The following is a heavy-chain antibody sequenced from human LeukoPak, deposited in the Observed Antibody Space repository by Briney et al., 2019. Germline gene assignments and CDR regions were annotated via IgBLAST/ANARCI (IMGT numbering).Heavy chain of an antibody. CDR1: GGSISSGGYY. J-gene: IGHJ4*02. CDR2: IYYSGST. CDR3: ARARKHSSGYSD. V-gene: IGHV4-31*03. D-gene: IGHD3-22*01. Sequence: SQTLSLTCTVSGGSISSGGYYWGWIRQHPGTGLEWIGYIYYSGSTYYNPSLKSRVTISVDTSKNQFSLKLSSVTAADTAVYYCARARKHSSGYSDWGQGTLVTVSS.